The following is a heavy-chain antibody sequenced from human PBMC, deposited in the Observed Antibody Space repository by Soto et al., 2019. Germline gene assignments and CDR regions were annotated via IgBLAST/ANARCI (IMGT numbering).Heavy chain of an antibody. V-gene: IGHV3-7*05. J-gene: IGHJ3*02. CDR1: GFTFGNYW. D-gene: IGHD3-22*01. CDR2: IKGDGSAK. CDR3: ARHVSRGSSGYYLDAFEI. Sequence: EVQLVESGAGLVQPGGSLRLSCAASGFTFGNYWMTWVRQAPGKGLARVANIKGDGSAKSSLDSVRGRFTVSRDNAENSLCPQMNILRAKETALYHCARHVSRGSSGYYLDAFEIWGQGTMVTGS.